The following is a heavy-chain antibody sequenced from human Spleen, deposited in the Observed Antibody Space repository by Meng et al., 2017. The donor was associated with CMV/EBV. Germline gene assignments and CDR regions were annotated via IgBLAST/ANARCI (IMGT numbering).Heavy chain of an antibody. CDR2: IYSGGST. V-gene: IGHV3-53*01. J-gene: IGHJ6*02. CDR1: GFTVSSNY. CDR3: AKSRSEYYFYHGMDV. Sequence: GGSLRLSCAASGFTVSSNYMSWVRQAPGKGLEWVSVIYSGGSTYYADSVKGRFTISRDNSKNTLYLQMNSLRAEDTALYYCAKSRSEYYFYHGMDVWGQGTTVTVSS.